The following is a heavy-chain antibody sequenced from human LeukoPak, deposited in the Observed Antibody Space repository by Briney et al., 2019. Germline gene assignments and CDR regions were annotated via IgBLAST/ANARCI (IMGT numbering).Heavy chain of an antibody. Sequence: EASVKVSCKASGYTFTGYYMHWVRQAPGQGLEWMGWINPNSGGTNYAQKFQGRVTMTRDTSISTAYMELSRLRSDDTAVYYCARGSSSYYVYYGMDVWGQGTTVTVSS. V-gene: IGHV1-2*02. J-gene: IGHJ6*02. CDR2: INPNSGGT. D-gene: IGHD6-13*01. CDR3: ARGSSSYYVYYGMDV. CDR1: GYTFTGYY.